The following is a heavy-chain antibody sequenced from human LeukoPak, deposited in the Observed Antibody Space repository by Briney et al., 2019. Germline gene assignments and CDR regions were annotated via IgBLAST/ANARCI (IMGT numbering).Heavy chain of an antibody. CDR3: ARAYGIPYCSSTSCYTGVDYFDY. V-gene: IGHV3-53*01. J-gene: IGHJ4*02. CDR2: IYSGGST. CDR1: GFTVSSNY. Sequence: GGSLRLSCAASGFTVSSNYMSWVRQAPGKGLEWVSVIYSGGSTYYADSVKGRFTISRDNSKNTLYLQMNSLRAEDTAVYYCARAYGIPYCSSTSCYTGVDYFDYWGQGTLVTVSS. D-gene: IGHD2-2*02.